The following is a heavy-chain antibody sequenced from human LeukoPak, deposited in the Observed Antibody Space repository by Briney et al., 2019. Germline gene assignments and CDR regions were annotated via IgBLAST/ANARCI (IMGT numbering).Heavy chain of an antibody. J-gene: IGHJ5*02. CDR2: ISAYNGNT. CDR1: GYTFTSYG. D-gene: IGHD3-3*01. V-gene: IGHV1-18*01. CDR3: ARTELRFLEWLPRNWFDP. Sequence: ASVKVSCKASGYTFTSYGISWVRQAPGHGLEWMGWISAYNGNTNYAQKLQGRVTMTTDTFTSTGYMELRSLRSDDTAVYYCARTELRFLEWLPRNWFDPWGQGTLVTVSS.